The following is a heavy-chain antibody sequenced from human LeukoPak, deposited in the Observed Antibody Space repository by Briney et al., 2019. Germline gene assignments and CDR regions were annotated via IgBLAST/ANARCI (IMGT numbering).Heavy chain of an antibody. D-gene: IGHD5-24*01. CDR1: GYSFIGYH. CDR3: ASVEMTTIGFEH. Sequence: ASVKVSCKVSGYSFIGYHMHWVRQAPGQGLEWMGWTNPNTGGTKYAQKFQGRVTMTRDTSISTAYMELSSLRSDDTAVYFCASVEMTTIGFEHWGQGTLVTVSS. J-gene: IGHJ4*02. CDR2: TNPNTGGT. V-gene: IGHV1-2*02.